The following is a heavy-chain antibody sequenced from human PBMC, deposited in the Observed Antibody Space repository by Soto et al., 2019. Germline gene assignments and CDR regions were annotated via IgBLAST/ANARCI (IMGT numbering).Heavy chain of an antibody. Sequence: QVQLVESGGGVIQPGKSLRLSCSASGFAFSTYGMHWVRQAPGKGLEWVAVIWADGSRQFYGESVKGRFTISRDNSKKTLYLQMNILRVDGTAVYDCLGGTGSWGLSDYWGQGTLVPVSS. CDR3: LGGTGSWGLSDY. D-gene: IGHD3-9*01. CDR2: IWADGSRQ. V-gene: IGHV3-33*08. J-gene: IGHJ4*02. CDR1: GFAFSTYG.